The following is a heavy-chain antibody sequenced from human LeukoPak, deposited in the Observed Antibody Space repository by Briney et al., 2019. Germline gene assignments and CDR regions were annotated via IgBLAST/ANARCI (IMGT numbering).Heavy chain of an antibody. Sequence: DSVEVSCKASGCTLSGTGWYLYWLRQAPGQGLECMGWIHPNNGDTAYAQEFEGRVAMTRDTSISTAYMELRRLRPDDTAVYFCARDGPAQMVDLDYWGQGTLVTVSS. CDR1: GCTLSGTGWY. CDR2: IHPNNGDT. D-gene: IGHD3-10*01. V-gene: IGHV1-2*02. J-gene: IGHJ4*02. CDR3: ARDGPAQMVDLDY.